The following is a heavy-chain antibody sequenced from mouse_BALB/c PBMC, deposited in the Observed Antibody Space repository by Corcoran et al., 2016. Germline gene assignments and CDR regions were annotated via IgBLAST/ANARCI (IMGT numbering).Heavy chain of an antibody. Sequence: QVQLQQSGPELVKPGASVKMSCKASGYTFTEYVISWVKQRTGKVLEWIGDIYPESGSTSYNEKFKGKATLTAYKSSNTAYMQLSSLTSEDSAVYFCGSTYYLDYWGQGTTLTVSS. D-gene: IGHD2-1*01. CDR1: GYTFTEYV. J-gene: IGHJ2*01. CDR2: IYPESGST. CDR3: GSTYYLDY. V-gene: IGHV1-77*01.